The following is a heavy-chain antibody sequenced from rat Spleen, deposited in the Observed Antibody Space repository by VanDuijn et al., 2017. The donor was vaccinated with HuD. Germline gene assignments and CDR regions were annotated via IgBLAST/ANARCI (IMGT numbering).Heavy chain of an antibody. Sequence: EVQLVESGGGLVQPGRSMSLSCAASGFIFSNYYMVWVRQAPTKGLEWVASISTGGGNTYYRDSVKGRFTISRDNTKSTLYLQMNSLRSEDTATYYCTRVVVGARGFYFDYWGQGVMVTVSS. V-gene: IGHV5-25*01. D-gene: IGHD1-1*01. CDR1: GFIFSNYY. CDR3: TRVVVGARGFYFDY. CDR2: ISTGGGNT. J-gene: IGHJ2*01.